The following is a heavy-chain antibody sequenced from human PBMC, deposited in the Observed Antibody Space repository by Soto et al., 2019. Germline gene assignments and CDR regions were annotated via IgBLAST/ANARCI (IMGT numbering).Heavy chain of an antibody. V-gene: IGHV4-31*03. CDR1: GGSINSGGYY. D-gene: IGHD2-15*01. J-gene: IGHJ3*01. Sequence: SETLSLTCTVSGGSINSGGYYWSWIRQHPGKGLEWIGYIYHSGSTFYNPSLKSRATISGDTSKNQFSLNLTSVTAADTAVYYCARDVGGGYDAFGVWGQGTMVTVSS. CDR3: ARDVGGGYDAFGV. CDR2: IYHSGST.